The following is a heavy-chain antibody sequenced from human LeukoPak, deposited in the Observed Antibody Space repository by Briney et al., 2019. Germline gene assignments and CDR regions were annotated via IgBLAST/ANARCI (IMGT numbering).Heavy chain of an antibody. V-gene: IGHV3-53*01. Sequence: NGAGTYYADSVKGRSTISRDNSYNTVSLQMNSLRDEDTAVYYCASTVVIPNTEYFQHWGQGTLVTVSS. CDR2: NGAGT. J-gene: IGHJ1*01. D-gene: IGHD4-23*01. CDR3: ASTVVIPNTEYFQH.